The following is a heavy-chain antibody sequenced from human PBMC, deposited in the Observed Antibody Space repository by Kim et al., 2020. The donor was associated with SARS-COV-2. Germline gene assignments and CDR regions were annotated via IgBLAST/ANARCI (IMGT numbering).Heavy chain of an antibody. CDR1: GYSFTSYY. J-gene: IGHJ3*02. V-gene: IGHV1-46*01. CDR3: AREHSVAAAGNSVAFDI. Sequence: VKVSCKASGYSFTSYYMHWVRQAPGQGLEWMGVINPSGGSTSYAQKFQGRVTMTRDTPTSKVYMELSSLRSEDTAVYYCAREHSVAAAGNSVAFDIWGQGTMVTVSS. D-gene: IGHD6-13*01. CDR2: INPSGGST.